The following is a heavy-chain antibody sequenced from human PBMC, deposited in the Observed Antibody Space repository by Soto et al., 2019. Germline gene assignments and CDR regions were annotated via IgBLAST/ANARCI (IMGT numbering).Heavy chain of an antibody. V-gene: IGHV3-33*01. J-gene: IGHJ4*02. CDR2: IWYDGSNK. CDR3: ARGEPFYYDILPGQFCFAY. CDR1: GVTFSSYG. D-gene: IGHD3-9*01. Sequence: QVQLVESGGGVVQPGRSLRLSCAASGVTFSSYGMHWVRQAPGKGLEWVAVIWYDGSNKYYADSVKGRFTISRDNSKNTLYLQMNSLRAEDTAVYFCARGEPFYYDILPGQFCFAYWGQGTLVTVSS.